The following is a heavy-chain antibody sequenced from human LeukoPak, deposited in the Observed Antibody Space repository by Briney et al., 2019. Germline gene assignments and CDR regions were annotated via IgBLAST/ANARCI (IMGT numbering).Heavy chain of an antibody. CDR1: GFTFSSYS. J-gene: IGHJ3*02. Sequence: GGSLRLSCAASGFTFSSYSMNWVRQAPGKGLEWVSSISSSSSYIYYADSVKGRFTISRDNVKNSMYLQMNSLRAEDTAVYYCARDMRDAFDIWGQGTMVTVSS. V-gene: IGHV3-21*01. D-gene: IGHD2-2*01. CDR3: ARDMRDAFDI. CDR2: ISSSSSYI.